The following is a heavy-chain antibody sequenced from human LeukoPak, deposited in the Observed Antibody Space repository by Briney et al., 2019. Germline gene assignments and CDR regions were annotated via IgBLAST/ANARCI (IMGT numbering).Heavy chain of an antibody. Sequence: ASVKVSCKVSGYTFTGYYMHWVRQAPGQGLEWMGWINPNSGGTNYAQKFQGRVTMTRDTSISTAYMELSRLRSDDTAVYYCAPTYYDFWSGYYNWGQGTLVTVSS. J-gene: IGHJ4*02. CDR1: GYTFTGYY. V-gene: IGHV1-2*02. CDR3: APTYYDFWSGYYN. D-gene: IGHD3-3*01. CDR2: INPNSGGT.